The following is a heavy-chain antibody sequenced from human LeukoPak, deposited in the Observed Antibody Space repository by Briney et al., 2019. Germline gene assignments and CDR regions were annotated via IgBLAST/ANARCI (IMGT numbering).Heavy chain of an antibody. J-gene: IGHJ4*02. V-gene: IGHV4-4*07. D-gene: IGHD2-21*02. CDR1: GGSISSYY. CDR3: ARVGDSATLFDY. CDR2: ILTGGNT. Sequence: SETLSLTCTVAGGSISSYYGSWIRQPAGRGLEWIGRILTGGNTNYNPSLKSRVTMSGDRSENQFSLKLSSVTAADTAVYNGARVGDSATLFDYWGQGTLVTVSS.